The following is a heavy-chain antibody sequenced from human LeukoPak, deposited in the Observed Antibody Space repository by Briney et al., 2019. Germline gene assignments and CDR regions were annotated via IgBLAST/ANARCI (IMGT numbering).Heavy chain of an antibody. Sequence: ASVKVSCKASGYTFTGYYMHWVRLAPGQGLEWMGWINPNSGGTNYAQKFQGRVTMTRDTSISTAYMELSRLRSDDTAVYYCARDRYYDFWSGYYPYYYYGMDVWGQGTTVTVSS. CDR2: INPNSGGT. CDR1: GYTFTGYY. D-gene: IGHD3-3*01. V-gene: IGHV1-2*02. J-gene: IGHJ6*02. CDR3: ARDRYYDFWSGYYPYYYYGMDV.